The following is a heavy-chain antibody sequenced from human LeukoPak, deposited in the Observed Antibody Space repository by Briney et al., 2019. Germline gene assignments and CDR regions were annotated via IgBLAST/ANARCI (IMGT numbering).Heavy chain of an antibody. CDR3: ARAGSSWYDY. J-gene: IGHJ4*02. V-gene: IGHV3-21*01. Sequence: GGPLRLSCAASGFTFSSYSMNWVRQAPGKGLEWVSSISSSSSYIYYADSVKGRFTISRDNAKNSLYLQMNSLRAEDTAVYYCARAGSSWYDYWGQGTLVTVSS. D-gene: IGHD6-13*01. CDR1: GFTFSSYS. CDR2: ISSSSSYI.